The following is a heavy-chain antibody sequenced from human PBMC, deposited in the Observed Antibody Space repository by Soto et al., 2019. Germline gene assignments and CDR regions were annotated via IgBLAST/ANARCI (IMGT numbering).Heavy chain of an antibody. CDR1: GGSIRSYY. J-gene: IGHJ6*02. CDR3: AREGSSGFGMDV. Sequence: QVQLQQSGPGLVKPSETLSLTCTVSGGSIRSYYWSWIRQPAGKALEWIGRIYTSGTTNYNPSLKSRVPILLDTSKNQFSLDLSSVTDADMAVYYCAREGSSGFGMDVWGQGTTVTVSS. V-gene: IGHV4-4*07. CDR2: IYTSGTT. D-gene: IGHD6-25*01.